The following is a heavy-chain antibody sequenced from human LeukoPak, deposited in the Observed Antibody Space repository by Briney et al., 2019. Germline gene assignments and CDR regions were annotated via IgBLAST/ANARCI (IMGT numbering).Heavy chain of an antibody. CDR1: GFTFSSYA. D-gene: IGHD3-10*01. CDR2: ISGSGGST. Sequence: GGSLRLSCAASGFTFSSYAMSWVRQAPGKGLEWVSAISGSGGSTYYADSVKGRFTISRDNSKNTLYLQMNSLRAEDTAVYYCAKVLYGSGSYSYYFDYWGQGTLVTVSS. CDR3: AKVLYGSGSYSYYFDY. V-gene: IGHV3-23*01. J-gene: IGHJ4*02.